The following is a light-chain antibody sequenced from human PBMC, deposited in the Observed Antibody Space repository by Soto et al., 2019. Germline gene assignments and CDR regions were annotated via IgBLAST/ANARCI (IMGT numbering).Light chain of an antibody. Sequence: NFMLTQPHSVSESPGKTVTISCTRSSGSIASNYVQWYQQRPGSAPTTVIYEDNQRPSGVPDRFSGSIDSSSNSASLTISGLKTEDEADYYCQSYDSSNFVVFGGGTNSPS. CDR1: SGSIASNY. CDR3: QSYDSSNFVV. CDR2: EDN. V-gene: IGLV6-57*04. J-gene: IGLJ2*01.